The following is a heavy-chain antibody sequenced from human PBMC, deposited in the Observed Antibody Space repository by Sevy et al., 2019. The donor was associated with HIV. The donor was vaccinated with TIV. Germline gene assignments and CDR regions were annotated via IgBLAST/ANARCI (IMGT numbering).Heavy chain of an antibody. V-gene: IGHV1-46*02. J-gene: IGHJ4*02. CDR1: GYNFNNYY. Sequence: ASVKVSCKASGYNFNNYYLHWVRQAPGQRLEWMGVINPSSSSTYYSQKFQGTVSMTRDRSTSTVYMVLRSLRSEDTAVYYWAREDGTGRCLDYWGQGSLVTVSS. CDR2: INPSSSST. CDR3: AREDGTGRCLDY. D-gene: IGHD6-13*01.